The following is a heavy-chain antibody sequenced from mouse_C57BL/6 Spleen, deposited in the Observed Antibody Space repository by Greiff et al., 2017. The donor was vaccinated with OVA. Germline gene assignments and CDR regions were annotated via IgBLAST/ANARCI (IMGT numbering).Heavy chain of an antibody. D-gene: IGHD2-3*01. Sequence: EVQLQQSGPVLVKPGASVKMSCKASGYTFTDYYMNWVKQSHGKSLEWIGVINPYNGGTSYNQKFKGKATLTVDKSSSTAYMELNSLTSEDSAVYYCARERRWLNYAMDYWGQGTSVTVSS. CDR2: INPYNGGT. CDR3: ARERRWLNYAMDY. J-gene: IGHJ4*01. CDR1: GYTFTDYY. V-gene: IGHV1-19*01.